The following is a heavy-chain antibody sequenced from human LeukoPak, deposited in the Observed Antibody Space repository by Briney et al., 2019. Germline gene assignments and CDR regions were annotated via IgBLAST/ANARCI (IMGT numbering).Heavy chain of an antibody. V-gene: IGHV3-74*01. D-gene: IGHD2/OR15-2a*01. CDR3: VSFYETY. CDR2: INSDGSWT. J-gene: IGHJ4*02. Sequence: GGSLRLSCAASGNYWMHWVRQAPGKGLVWVSHINSDGSWTSYADSVKGRFTISKDNAKNTVYLQMNSLRAEDTAVYYCVSFYETYWGWGTLVTVSS. CDR1: GNYW.